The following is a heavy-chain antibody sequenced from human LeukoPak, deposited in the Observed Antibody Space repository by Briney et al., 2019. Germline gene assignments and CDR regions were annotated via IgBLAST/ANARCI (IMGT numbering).Heavy chain of an antibody. CDR1: GDIFTTYD. D-gene: IGHD2-15*01. V-gene: IGHV1-8*01. CDR3: ASGWYYHYFGTDV. J-gene: IGHJ6*02. CDR2: MNPKSGDR. Sequence: ASVRVFFKASGDIFTTYDVHWVRQARGQGLEWMGWMNPKSGDRGYAQKFQDRVAMTMNNSIRTAYMELRGLQPEDTAVYYCASGWYYHYFGTDVWGQGTTVIVSS.